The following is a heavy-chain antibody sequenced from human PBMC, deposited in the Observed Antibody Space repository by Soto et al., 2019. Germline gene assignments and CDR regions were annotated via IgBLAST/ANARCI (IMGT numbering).Heavy chain of an antibody. CDR1: GFTFDDYA. CDR3: AKGPVLIAAAAPPDY. V-gene: IGHV3-9*01. J-gene: IGHJ4*02. CDR2: ISWNSGSI. D-gene: IGHD6-13*01. Sequence: EVQLVESGGGLVQPGRSLRLSCAASGFTFDDYAMHWVRQAPGKGLEWVSGISWNSGSIGYADSVKGRFTISRDNAKNSLYLQMNSLRAEDTALDDCAKGPVLIAAAAPPDYWGQGTLVTVSS.